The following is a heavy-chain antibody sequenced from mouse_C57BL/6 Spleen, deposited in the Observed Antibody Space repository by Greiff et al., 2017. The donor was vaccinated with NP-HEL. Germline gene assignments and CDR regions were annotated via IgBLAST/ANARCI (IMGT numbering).Heavy chain of an antibody. CDR1: GYTFTSYG. Sequence: QVQLQQSGAELARPGASVKLSCKASGYTFTSYGISWVKQRTGQGLEWIGEIYPRSGNTYYNEKFKGKATLTADKSSSTAYMELRSLTSEDSAVYFCARLNYSEGGPFDYWGQGTTLTVSS. V-gene: IGHV1-81*01. CDR3: ARLNYSEGGPFDY. CDR2: IYPRSGNT. J-gene: IGHJ2*01. D-gene: IGHD2-12*01.